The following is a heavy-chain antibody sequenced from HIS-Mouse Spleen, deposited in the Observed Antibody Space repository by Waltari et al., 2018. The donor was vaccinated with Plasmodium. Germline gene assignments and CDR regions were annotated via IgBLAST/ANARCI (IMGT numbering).Heavy chain of an antibody. CDR3: ARLVVVASKDSY. V-gene: IGHV3-7*01. D-gene: IGHD2-15*01. CDR2: IKQDGSEK. J-gene: IGHJ4*02. Sequence: EVQLVESGGGLVQPGGSLRLSCAASGFTFSSSWRRWVRQAPGKGGEWVANIKQDGSEKDYVDSVKGRFTISRDNAKNALYLQMNSLRAEDTAVYYCARLVVVASKDSYWGQGTLVTVSS. CDR1: GFTFSSSW.